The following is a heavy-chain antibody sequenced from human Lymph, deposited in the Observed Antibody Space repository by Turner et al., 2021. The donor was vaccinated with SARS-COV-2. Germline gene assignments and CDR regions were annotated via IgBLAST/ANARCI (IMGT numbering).Heavy chain of an antibody. D-gene: IGHD1-26*01. CDR1: GYTFTSYD. CDR2: MNPNSVNT. V-gene: IGHV1-8*02. CDR3: ARGRYSGGGMDV. J-gene: IGHJ6*02. Sequence: QVQLVQSGAEVKKPGASVKVSCKAPGYTFTSYDINWVRQATGQGLEWMGWMNPNSVNTGYAQKFQGRVTMTRNTSISTAYMDLSSLRSEDTAVYYCARGRYSGGGMDVWGQGTTVTVSS.